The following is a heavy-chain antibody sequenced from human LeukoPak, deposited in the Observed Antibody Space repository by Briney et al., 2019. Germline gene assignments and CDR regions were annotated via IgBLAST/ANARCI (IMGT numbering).Heavy chain of an antibody. CDR3: ARGGCSGGSCSSDFDY. CDR2: IATGGGT. V-gene: IGHV4-61*02. D-gene: IGHD2-15*01. CDR1: GGSVTSGPYF. Sequence: SETLSLTCTVSGGSVTSGPYFWSWVRQPAGEGLEWIGRIATGGGTNYNPPLKSRATISVDTSKNQVSLKLSSVTAADTAVYYCARGGCSGGSCSSDFDYWGQGTLVTVSS. J-gene: IGHJ4*02.